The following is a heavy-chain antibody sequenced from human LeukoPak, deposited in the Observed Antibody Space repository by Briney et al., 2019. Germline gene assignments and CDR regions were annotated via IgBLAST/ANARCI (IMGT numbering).Heavy chain of an antibody. CDR3: ARGRKTMVRGVISSSSLYYYSYYMDV. CDR2: INHSGST. V-gene: IGHV4-34*01. J-gene: IGHJ6*03. CDR1: GGSFSGYY. Sequence: SETLSLTCAVYGGSFSGYYWSWIRQPPGKGLEWIGEINHSGSTNYNPSLKSRVTISVDTSKSQLSLKLSSVTAADTAVYYCARGRKTMVRGVISSSSLYYYSYYMDVWGKGTTVTVSS. D-gene: IGHD3-10*01.